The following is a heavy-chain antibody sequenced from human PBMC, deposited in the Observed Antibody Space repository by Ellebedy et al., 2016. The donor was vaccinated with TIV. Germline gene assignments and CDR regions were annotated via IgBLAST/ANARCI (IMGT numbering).Heavy chain of an antibody. D-gene: IGHD6-13*01. V-gene: IGHV3-21*01. CDR3: ARVYGSSWYPLYGMDV. CDR2: ISSSSSYI. J-gene: IGHJ6*02. CDR1: GFTFSSYT. Sequence: GESLKISCAASGFTFSSYTMNWVRQAPGKGLEWVSSISSSSSYIYYADSVKGRFTISRDNAKNSLYLQMNSLRAEDTAVYYCARVYGSSWYPLYGMDVWGQGTTVTVSS.